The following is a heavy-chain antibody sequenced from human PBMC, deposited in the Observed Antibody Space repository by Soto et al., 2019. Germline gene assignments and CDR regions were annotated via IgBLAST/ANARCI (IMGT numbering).Heavy chain of an antibody. CDR1: GYNFITDW. CDR3: ARSPRSSPYFDY. CDR2: IYPGDHET. J-gene: IGHJ4*02. D-gene: IGHD6-13*01. Sequence: PGESLKISCKGSGYNFITDWIGWVRQLPGKGLEWMGIIYPGDHETRYSPSFHGKVTISADRSINTAYLQWNSLEASDTAFYSFARSPRSSPYFDYWGQGALVTVSS. V-gene: IGHV5-51*01.